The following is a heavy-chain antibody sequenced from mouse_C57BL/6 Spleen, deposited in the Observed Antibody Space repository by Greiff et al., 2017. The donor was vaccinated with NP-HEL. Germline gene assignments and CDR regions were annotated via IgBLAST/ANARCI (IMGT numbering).Heavy chain of an antibody. CDR3: ARYVTTVVAPYAMDY. J-gene: IGHJ4*01. CDR2: IDPSDSYT. Sequence: QVQLQQPGAELVKPGASVKLSCKASGYTFTSYWMQWVKQRPGQGLEWIGEIDPSDSYTNYNQKFKGKATLTVDTSSSTAYIQLSSLTSEDSAVYYCARYVTTVVAPYAMDYWGQGTSVTVSS. V-gene: IGHV1-50*01. D-gene: IGHD1-1*01. CDR1: GYTFTSYW.